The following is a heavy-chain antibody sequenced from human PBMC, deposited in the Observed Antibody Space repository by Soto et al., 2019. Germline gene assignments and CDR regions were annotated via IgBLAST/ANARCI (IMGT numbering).Heavy chain of an antibody. CDR3: ARASYYDDVWGSYYYYYYGMDV. Sequence: QVQLVQSGAEVKKPGASVKVSCKASGYTFTSYDINWVRQATGQGLEWMGWMNPNSGNTGYAQKCQGRVTMTRNTSISTAYMELSSLRSEDTAVYYCARASYYDDVWGSYYYYYYGMDVWGQGTTVTVSS. CDR1: GYTFTSYD. CDR2: MNPNSGNT. D-gene: IGHD3-16*01. V-gene: IGHV1-8*01. J-gene: IGHJ6*02.